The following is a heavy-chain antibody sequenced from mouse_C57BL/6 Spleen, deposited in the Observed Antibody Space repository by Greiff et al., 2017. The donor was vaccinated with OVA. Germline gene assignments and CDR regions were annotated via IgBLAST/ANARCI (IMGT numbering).Heavy chain of an antibody. V-gene: IGHV1-69*01. CDR1: GYTFTSYW. CDR2: IDPSDSYT. J-gene: IGHJ4*01. CDR3: ARRDHGDYAMDY. D-gene: IGHD2-3*01. Sequence: QVQLQQPGAELVMPGASVKLSCKASGYTFTSYWMHWVKQRPGQGLEWIGEIDPSDSYTNYNQKFKGKSTLTVDKSSSTAYMQLSSLTSEDSAVYYCARRDHGDYAMDYWRQGTSVTVSS.